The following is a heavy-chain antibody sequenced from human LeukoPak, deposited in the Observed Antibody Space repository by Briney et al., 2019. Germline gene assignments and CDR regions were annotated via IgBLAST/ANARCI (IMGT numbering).Heavy chain of an antibody. V-gene: IGHV4-39*01. Sequence: SETLFLICTVSGGSIISSSYYWGWIRLPPGERLGWIGSIYYSGSTYYNPSLKGRVTISVDTSKNQFSLKLSSVAAADTAVYYCARPYSSGARVDYCGQGTLVTVSS. CDR3: ARPYSSGARVDY. CDR1: GGSIISSSYY. J-gene: IGHJ4*02. CDR2: IYYSGST. D-gene: IGHD6-19*01.